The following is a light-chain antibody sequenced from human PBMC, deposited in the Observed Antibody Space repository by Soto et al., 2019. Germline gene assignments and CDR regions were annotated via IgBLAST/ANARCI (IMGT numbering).Light chain of an antibody. CDR1: QPINDYY. CDR2: GAS. CDR3: QQYGSSPPLS. J-gene: IGKJ4*01. Sequence: EIVLTQSPGTLSFSPGERATLSCRASQPINDYYLAWYQQRAGQAPRLLIYGASRRATGIPDRFSGSGSGPDFTLTISILEPEDFAVYYCQQYGSSPPLSFGGGTKVEIK. V-gene: IGKV3-20*01.